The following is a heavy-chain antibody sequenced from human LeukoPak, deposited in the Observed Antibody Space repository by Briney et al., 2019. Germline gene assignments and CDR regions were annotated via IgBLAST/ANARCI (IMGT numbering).Heavy chain of an antibody. V-gene: IGHV3-33*01. J-gene: IGHJ6*02. CDR3: ARDTGYCSSTSCQGYYGMDV. CDR1: GFTFSSYG. Sequence: GGSLILSCAASGFTFSSYGMHWVRRAPGKGLEWVAVIWYDGSNKYYADSVKGRFTISRDNSKNTLYLQMNSLRAEDTAVYYCARDTGYCSSTSCQGYYGMDVWGQGTTVTVSS. CDR2: IWYDGSNK. D-gene: IGHD2-2*01.